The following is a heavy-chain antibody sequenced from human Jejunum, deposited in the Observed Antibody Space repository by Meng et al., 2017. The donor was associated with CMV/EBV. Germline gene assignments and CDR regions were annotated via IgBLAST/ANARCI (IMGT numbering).Heavy chain of an antibody. D-gene: IGHD2/OR15-2a*01. CDR1: GFTFSSYE. V-gene: IGHV3-48*03. CDR2: ISASSTAI. Sequence: GFTFSSYEMTWVRQIPGTGLEWISYISASSTAIYYAGSVQGRFTISRDNVKNSLYLLMESLRAEDTAIYYCVRGGSSATLKYFDYWGQGARVTVSS. CDR3: VRGGSSATLKYFDY. J-gene: IGHJ4*02.